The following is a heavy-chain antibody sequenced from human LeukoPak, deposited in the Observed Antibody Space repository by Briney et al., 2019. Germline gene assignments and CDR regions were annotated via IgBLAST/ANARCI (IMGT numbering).Heavy chain of an antibody. D-gene: IGHD3-3*01. CDR1: GYTFTSYG. CDR2: ISAYNGNT. V-gene: IGHV1-18*01. Sequence: ASVKVSCKASGYTFTSYGISWVRQAPGQGLEWMGWISAYNGNTNYAQKLQGRGTMTTDTSTSTAYMELRSLRSDDTAVYYCARAFRYYDFWSGEPYYFDYWGQGTLVTVSS. CDR3: ARAFRYYDFWSGEPYYFDY. J-gene: IGHJ4*02.